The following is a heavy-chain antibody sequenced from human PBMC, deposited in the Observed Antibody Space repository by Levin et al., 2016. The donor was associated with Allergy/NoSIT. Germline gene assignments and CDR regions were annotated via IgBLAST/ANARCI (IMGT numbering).Heavy chain of an antibody. CDR1: GFTFSSYS. CDR2: IKQAGSEK. CDR3: ARTRGVAGHHDY. V-gene: IGHV3-7*01. J-gene: IGHJ4*02. D-gene: IGHD2-15*01. Sequence: GGSLRLSCAASGFTFSSYSMNWVRQAPGKGLEWVANIKQAGSEKYYVDSVEGRFTISRDNAENSVYLQLNSLRAEDTAVYYCARTRGVAGHHDYWGQGTLVTVSS.